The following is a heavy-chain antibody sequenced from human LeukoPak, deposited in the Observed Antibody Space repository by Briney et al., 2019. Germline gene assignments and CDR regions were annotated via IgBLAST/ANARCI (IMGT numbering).Heavy chain of an antibody. CDR3: AREGVYYDILAAYYRPYYFDF. D-gene: IGHD3-9*01. CDR2: INHGGST. V-gene: IGHV4-34*01. J-gene: IGHJ4*02. CDR1: GGSFSGYY. Sequence: SETLSLTCAVYGGSFSGYYWSWIRQPPGKGLEWIGEINHGGSTNYNPSLKSRLTISVDTSKNQFSLKLSSVTAADTAVYYCAREGVYYDILAAYYRPYYFDFWGQGPLVTVYS.